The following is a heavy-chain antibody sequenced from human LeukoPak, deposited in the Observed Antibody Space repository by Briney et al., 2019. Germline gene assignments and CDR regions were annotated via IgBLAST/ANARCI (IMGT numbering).Heavy chain of an antibody. D-gene: IGHD3-10*01. CDR2: IIRSSSYI. CDR1: GFTFSSYS. CDR3: ARHLYGSGMSEYFDY. J-gene: IGHJ4*02. V-gene: IGHV3-21*01. Sequence: GGSLRLSCAASGFTFSSYSMNCVRQAPGEGLEWVSSIIRSSSYIYSADSVKGRFTISRDNAKKSLYLQMYSLRAEDTAVYYCARHLYGSGMSEYFDYWGQGTLVTVSS.